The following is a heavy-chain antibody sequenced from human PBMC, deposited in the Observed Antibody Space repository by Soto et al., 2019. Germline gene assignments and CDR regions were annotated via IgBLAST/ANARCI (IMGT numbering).Heavy chain of an antibody. CDR1: GYTFTSYT. J-gene: IGHJ4*02. D-gene: IGHD3-10*01. Sequence: QVQLVQSGAEVKKPGASVKVSCKASGYTFTSYTLHWVRQAPGQRLEWMGWINTGNGNTKYSQKFQGRVTITRDTSASTAYMELSSLRSEDTAVYYCARGDTMVRGVIIDSFDYWGQGTLVTLSS. CDR3: ARGDTMVRGVIIDSFDY. V-gene: IGHV1-3*04. CDR2: INTGNGNT.